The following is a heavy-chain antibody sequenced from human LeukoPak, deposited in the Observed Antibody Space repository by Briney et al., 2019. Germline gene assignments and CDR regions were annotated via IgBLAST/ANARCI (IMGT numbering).Heavy chain of an antibody. V-gene: IGHV1-69*13. J-gene: IGHJ1*01. CDR1: GGTFSSYA. Sequence: GASVKVSCKASGGTFSSYAISWVRQAPGQGLEWMGGIIPIFGTANYAQKFQGRVTITADESTSTAYMELSSLRSEDTAVYYCVRDEDAIVSTLGYFQHWGQGTLVTVSS. CDR3: VRDEDAIVSTLGYFQH. CDR2: IIPIFGTA. D-gene: IGHD5/OR15-5a*01.